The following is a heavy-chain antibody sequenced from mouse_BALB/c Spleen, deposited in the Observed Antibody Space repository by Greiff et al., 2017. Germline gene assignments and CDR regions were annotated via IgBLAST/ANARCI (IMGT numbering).Heavy chain of an antibody. J-gene: IGHJ2*01. CDR1: GYSFTSYW. CDR3: TRSATTVVFDY. V-gene: IGHV1-5*01. D-gene: IGHD1-1*01. CDR2: IYPGNSDT. Sequence: EVQLHQSGTVLARPGASVKMSCKASGYSFTSYWMHWVKQRPGQGLEWIGAIYPGNSDTSYTQKFKGQAKLTAVTSASTAYMELSSLTNEDSAVYYCTRSATTVVFDYWGQGTTLTVSS.